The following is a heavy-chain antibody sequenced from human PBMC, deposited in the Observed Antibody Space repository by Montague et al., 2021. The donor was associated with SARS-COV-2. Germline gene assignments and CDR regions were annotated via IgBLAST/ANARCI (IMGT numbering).Heavy chain of an antibody. CDR2: ISSNGGST. J-gene: IGHJ6*02. D-gene: IGHD2-15*01. Sequence: SLRLSCAASGFTFSSYAMHWVRQAPGKGLEYVSAISSNGGSTYYANSVKGRFTISRDNAKNSLYLQMNSLRAEDTAVYYCARGGLRYCSGGSCRTKDGMDVWGQGTTVTVSS. V-gene: IGHV3-64*01. CDR1: GFTFSSYA. CDR3: ARGGLRYCSGGSCRTKDGMDV.